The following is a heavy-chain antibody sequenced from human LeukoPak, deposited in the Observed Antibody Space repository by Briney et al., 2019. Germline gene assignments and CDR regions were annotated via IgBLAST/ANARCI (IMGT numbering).Heavy chain of an antibody. J-gene: IGHJ4*02. Sequence: PSQTLSLTCTVSGGSIINYYWSWIRQPPGKGLEWIGFIYYSGNAKYNTSLKSRVTISLDTSKNQFSLNLRSVTAADTAVYYCAGGLNFGSGILVWGQGSPVTVSS. V-gene: IGHV4-59*01. CDR1: GGSIINYY. D-gene: IGHD3-10*01. CDR3: AGGLNFGSGILV. CDR2: IYYSGNA.